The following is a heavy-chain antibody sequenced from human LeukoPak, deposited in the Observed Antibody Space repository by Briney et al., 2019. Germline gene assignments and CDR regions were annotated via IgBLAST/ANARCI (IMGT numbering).Heavy chain of an antibody. D-gene: IGHD5-12*01. V-gene: IGHV3-64D*06. CDR2: ISSNGGST. CDR1: GXTFSSYA. CDR3: VRRVATSTFDY. J-gene: IGHJ4*02. Sequence: GGSLRLSCSASGXTFSSYAMHWVRQAPGKGLKYVSAISSNGGSTYYAESVKGRFTISRDNSKNTLYLQMSSLRAEDTAVYYCVRRVATSTFDYWGQGTLVTVSS.